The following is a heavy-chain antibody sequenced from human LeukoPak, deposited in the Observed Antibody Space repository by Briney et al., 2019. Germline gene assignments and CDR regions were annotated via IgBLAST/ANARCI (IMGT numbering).Heavy chain of an antibody. D-gene: IGHD5-18*01. CDR2: ISYDGSNK. CDR3: ARGPATQLWFTPNWFDP. CDR1: GFTFSSYA. V-gene: IGHV3-30*04. Sequence: PGGSLRLSCAASGFTFSSYAMHWVRQAPGKGLEWVAVISYDGSNKYYADSVKGRSTNSRDNSKNTLYLQMNSLRAEDTAVYYCARGPATQLWFTPNWFDPWGQGTLVTVSS. J-gene: IGHJ5*02.